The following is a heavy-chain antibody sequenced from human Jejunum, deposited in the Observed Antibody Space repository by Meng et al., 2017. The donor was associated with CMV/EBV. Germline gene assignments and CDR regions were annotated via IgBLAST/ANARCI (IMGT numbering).Heavy chain of an antibody. CDR1: GGSISSYY. CDR2: ISYSGST. V-gene: IGHV4-59*01. J-gene: IGHJ4*02. CDR3: ARDRASGSEFDC. Sequence: CTVSGGSISSYYWSWIRQPPGKVLEWIGYISYSGSTNYNPSLKSRVTISVDTSKNQFSLKLASVTAADTGVYYCARDRASGSEFDCWGQGTLVTVSS. D-gene: IGHD1-26*01.